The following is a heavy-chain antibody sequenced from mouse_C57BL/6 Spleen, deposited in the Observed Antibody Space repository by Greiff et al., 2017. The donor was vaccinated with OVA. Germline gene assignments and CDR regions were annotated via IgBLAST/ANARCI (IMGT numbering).Heavy chain of an antibody. J-gene: IGHJ4*01. CDR2: IDPETGGT. Sequence: QVQLQQSGAELVRPGASVTLSCKASGYTFTDYEMHWVKQTPVHGLEWIGAIDPETGGTAYNQKFKGKAILTADKSSSTAYMELRSLTSEDSAVYYYTRWRTTVVAPYYAMDDWGQGTSVTVSS. V-gene: IGHV1-15*01. CDR3: TRWRTTVVAPYYAMDD. CDR1: GYTFTDYE. D-gene: IGHD1-1*01.